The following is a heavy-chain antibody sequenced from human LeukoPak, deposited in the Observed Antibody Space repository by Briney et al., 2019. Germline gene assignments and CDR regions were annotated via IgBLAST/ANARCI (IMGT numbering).Heavy chain of an antibody. V-gene: IGHV3-30-3*01. CDR2: ISYDGSNK. J-gene: IGHJ4*02. CDR1: GFTFSSYA. Sequence: SGGSLRLSCAASGFTFSSYAMHWVRQAPGKGLEWVAVISYDGSNKYYADSVKGRFTISRDNSKNSLYLQMNSLRAEDTAVYYCARDRGYYNYWGQGTLVTVSS. CDR3: ARDRGYYNY. D-gene: IGHD3-10*01.